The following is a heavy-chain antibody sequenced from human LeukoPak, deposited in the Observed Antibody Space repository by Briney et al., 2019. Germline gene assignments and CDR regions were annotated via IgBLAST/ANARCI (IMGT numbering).Heavy chain of an antibody. V-gene: IGHV3-11*01. CDR1: GFTFSGYY. J-gene: IGHJ4*02. Sequence: PGGSLRLYCAASGFTFSGYYMSWVRQAPGKGLEWVSYSSSSGSTKYYADSVEGRFTISRDNSKKSLFLEMNSLRAEDTAVYYCTGVSDWLIEYWGQGTLVTVSS. D-gene: IGHD3-9*01. CDR2: SSSSGSTK. CDR3: TGVSDWLIEY.